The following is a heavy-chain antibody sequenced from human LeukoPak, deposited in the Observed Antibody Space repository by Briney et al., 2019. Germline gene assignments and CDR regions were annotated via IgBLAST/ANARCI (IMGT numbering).Heavy chain of an antibody. D-gene: IGHD3-22*01. Sequence: GGSLRLSCAASGFTFSSYAMSWVRQAPGKGLEWVSAISGSGGSTYYADSVKGRFTTSRDNSKNTLYLQMNSLRAEDTAVYYCAKVGYYYDSSGYPHFDYWGQGTLVTVSS. CDR1: GFTFSSYA. CDR2: ISGSGGST. J-gene: IGHJ4*02. V-gene: IGHV3-23*01. CDR3: AKVGYYYDSSGYPHFDY.